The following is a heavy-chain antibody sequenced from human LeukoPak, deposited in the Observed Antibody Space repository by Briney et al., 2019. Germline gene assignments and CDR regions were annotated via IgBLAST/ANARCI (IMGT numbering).Heavy chain of an antibody. V-gene: IGHV3-49*04. Sequence: QPGRSLRLSCTASGFTFGDYAMSWVRQAPGKGLEWVGFIRSKAYGGTTEYAASVKGRFTISRDDSKSIAYLQMNSLKTEDTAVYYCTREGGKQWLVQDYFDYWGQGTLVTVSS. D-gene: IGHD6-19*01. CDR1: GFTFGDYA. CDR3: TREGGKQWLVQDYFDY. J-gene: IGHJ4*02. CDR2: IRSKAYGGTT.